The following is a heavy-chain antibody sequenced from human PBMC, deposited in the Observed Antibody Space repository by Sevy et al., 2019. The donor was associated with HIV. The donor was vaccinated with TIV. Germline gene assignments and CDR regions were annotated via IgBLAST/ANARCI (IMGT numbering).Heavy chain of an antibody. CDR2: LKSKADGGTV. V-gene: IGHV3-49*04. Sequence: GGSLRLSCTTSGFTFGDYAMTWVRQAPGKGLEWVAFLKSKADGGTVDHAASVKGRVTITRYDSKSIASLQMNDLTTEDTGIYDCTRWKGLKARLDYWGQGALVTVSS. CDR1: GFTFGDYA. CDR3: TRWKGLKARLDY. J-gene: IGHJ4*02. D-gene: IGHD1-1*01.